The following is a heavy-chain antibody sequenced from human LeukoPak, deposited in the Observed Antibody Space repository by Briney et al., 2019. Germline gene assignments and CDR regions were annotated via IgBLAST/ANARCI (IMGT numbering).Heavy chain of an antibody. CDR1: GFTFSSYW. Sequence: GGSLRLSCAASGFTFSSYWMHWVRQAPGKGLVWVSRISSDGSNTRYADSVKGRFTISRDNAKKTLYLQMNSLRAEDTAVYHCARGVNGDSRFDPWGQGTLVTVSS. J-gene: IGHJ5*02. V-gene: IGHV3-74*01. CDR2: ISSDGSNT. CDR3: ARGVNGDSRFDP. D-gene: IGHD4-17*01.